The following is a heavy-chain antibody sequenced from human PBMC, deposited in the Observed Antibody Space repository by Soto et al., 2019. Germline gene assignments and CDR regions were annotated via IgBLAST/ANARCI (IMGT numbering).Heavy chain of an antibody. CDR3: ARDQSIADREAGEPSYYYYGMDV. CDR2: IIPIFGTA. J-gene: IGHJ6*02. Sequence: SVKVSCKASGGTFSSYAISWVRQAPGQGLEWMGGIIPIFGTANYAQKFQGRVTITADKSTSTAYMELSSLRSEDTAVYYCARDQSIADREAGEPSYYYYGMDVWGQGTTVTVS. V-gene: IGHV1-69*06. D-gene: IGHD6-6*01. CDR1: GGTFSSYA.